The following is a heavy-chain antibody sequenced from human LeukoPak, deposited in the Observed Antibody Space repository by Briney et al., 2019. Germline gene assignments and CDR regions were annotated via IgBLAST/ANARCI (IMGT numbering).Heavy chain of an antibody. Sequence: SQTLSLTCTVSGGSISSGGYYWSWIRQPPGKGLEWIGRIYTSGSTNYNPSLKSRVTISVDTSKNQFSLKLSSVTAADTAVYYCARARTHSSSWYGGDFDYWGQGTLVTVSS. CDR3: ARARTHSSSWYGGDFDY. V-gene: IGHV4-61*02. D-gene: IGHD6-13*01. CDR1: GGSISSGGYY. J-gene: IGHJ4*02. CDR2: IYTSGST.